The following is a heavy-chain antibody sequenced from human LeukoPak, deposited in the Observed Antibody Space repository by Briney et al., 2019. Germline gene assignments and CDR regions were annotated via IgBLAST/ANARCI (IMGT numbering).Heavy chain of an antibody. J-gene: IGHJ6*03. CDR2: INHSGST. CDR3: ARRDGGYDHRPNYYYYYMDV. V-gene: IGHV4-34*01. D-gene: IGHD5-12*01. CDR1: GGSFSGYY. Sequence: SETLSLTCAVYGGSFSGYYWSWIRQPPGKGLEWIGEINHSGSTNYNPSLKSRVTISVDTSKNQFSLKLSSVTAADTAVYYCARRDGGYDHRPNYYYYYMDVWGKGTTVTVSS.